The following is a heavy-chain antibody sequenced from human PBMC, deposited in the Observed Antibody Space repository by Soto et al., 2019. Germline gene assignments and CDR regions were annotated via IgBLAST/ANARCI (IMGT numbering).Heavy chain of an antibody. J-gene: IGHJ4*02. V-gene: IGHV3-23*01. CDR3: TKTVFGRYCNSTSCVHFGY. CDR1: GFTFTTYA. D-gene: IGHD2-2*01. Sequence: EVQVLESGGGLLQPVGSLRLSCVASGFTFTTYAMIWVRQAPGKGLEWVSIISGSGGSTHYADSVKGRFIISGDNSKNTLYLQMNGLRAEDTAVYYCTKTVFGRYCNSTSCVHFGYRGQGTLVTVSS. CDR2: ISGSGGST.